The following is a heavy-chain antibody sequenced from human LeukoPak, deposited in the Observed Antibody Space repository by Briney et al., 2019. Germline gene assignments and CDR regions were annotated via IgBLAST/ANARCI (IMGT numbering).Heavy chain of an antibody. CDR1: GFTFTGYY. J-gene: IGHJ3*02. CDR3: PTSGARGDNGEVPVATDM. Sequence: ASVKVSCKASGFTFTGYYIHWVRQAPGQGLEWMGWINPNSGGTTYAQKFQGTVTLTRATSISPAYMDLSTPRSAHTPLSHCPTSGARGDNGEVPVATDMWGRGTMVTVSS. CDR2: INPNSGGT. V-gene: IGHV1-2*02. D-gene: IGHD2-2*01.